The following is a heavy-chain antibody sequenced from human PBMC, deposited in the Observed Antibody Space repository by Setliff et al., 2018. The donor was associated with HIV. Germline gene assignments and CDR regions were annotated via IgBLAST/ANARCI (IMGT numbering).Heavy chain of an antibody. CDR1: GVSVSGTAYY. J-gene: IGHJ4*02. CDR3: ARQQGDSRGFYPHFDY. Sequence: KPSETLSLTCTVSGVSVSGTAYYWAWIRQPPGRGLEWIGNIYYTGNTNYNSSLKSRISMSMVASKKQIFLKLSTVSAADTAVYYCARQQGDSRGFYPHFDYWGQGRLVTSPQ. V-gene: IGHV4-39*01. D-gene: IGHD3-22*01. CDR2: IYYTGNT.